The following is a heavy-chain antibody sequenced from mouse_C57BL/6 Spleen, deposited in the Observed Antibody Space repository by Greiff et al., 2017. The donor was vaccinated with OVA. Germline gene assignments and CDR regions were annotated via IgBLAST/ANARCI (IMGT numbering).Heavy chain of an antibody. Sequence: DVHLVESGPGLAKPSQTLSLTCSVTGYSITSDYWNWIRKFPGNKLEYMGYISYSGSTYYNPSLKSRISITRDTSKNQYYLQLNSVTTEDTATYYCARFGYYYGSRWAMDYWGQGTSVTVSS. V-gene: IGHV3-8*01. CDR2: ISYSGST. J-gene: IGHJ4*01. CDR3: ARFGYYYGSRWAMDY. CDR1: GYSITSDY. D-gene: IGHD1-1*01.